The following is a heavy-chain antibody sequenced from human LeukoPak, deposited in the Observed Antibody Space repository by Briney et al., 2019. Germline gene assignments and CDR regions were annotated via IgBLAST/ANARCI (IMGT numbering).Heavy chain of an antibody. V-gene: IGHV3-21*01. CDR1: GFSFNTYS. Sequence: GGSLRLSCAASGFSFNTYSMNWVRQAPGKGLEWVSFISSSSSYIYYAGSVKGRFTISRDNSKNTVDLQMNSLRAEDTAVYYCARLSGSALDSWGQGTLVTVSS. D-gene: IGHD3-10*01. CDR3: ARLSGSALDS. J-gene: IGHJ4*02. CDR2: ISSSSSYI.